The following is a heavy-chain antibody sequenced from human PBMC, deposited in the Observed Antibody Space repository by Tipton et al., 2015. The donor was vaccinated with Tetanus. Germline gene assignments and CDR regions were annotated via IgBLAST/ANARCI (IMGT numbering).Heavy chain of an antibody. CDR3: ARDQARGARGWNYFDY. D-gene: IGHD1-26*01. J-gene: IGHJ4*02. CDR1: GGSISTGGYY. CDR2: IYNSGST. Sequence: TLSLTCTVSGGSISTGGYYWSWIRQHPGKGLEWIGDIYNSGSTYYNLSLKSRVTISVDTSENPFSLKLNSVTATDTAVYFCARDQARGARGWNYFDYWGQGIQVTVSS. V-gene: IGHV4-31*03.